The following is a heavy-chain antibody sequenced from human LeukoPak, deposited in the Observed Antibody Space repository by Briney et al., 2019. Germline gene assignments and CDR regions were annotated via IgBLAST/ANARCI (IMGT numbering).Heavy chain of an antibody. CDR2: IKPDGDEK. D-gene: IGHD3-10*01. Sequence: GGSLRLSCAASGFTFSTYCMTWLRQTPGKGLEWVANIKPDGDEKYYVDSVKGRFTISRDNAKNSLYLQMDSLTAEDTALYYCARDPYYYNSGTFAAFDIWGQGTMVTVSS. V-gene: IGHV3-7*01. CDR1: GFTFSTYC. J-gene: IGHJ3*02. CDR3: ARDPYYYNSGTFAAFDI.